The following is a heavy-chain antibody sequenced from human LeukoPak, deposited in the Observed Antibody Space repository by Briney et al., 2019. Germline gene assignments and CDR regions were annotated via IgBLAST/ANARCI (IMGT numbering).Heavy chain of an antibody. D-gene: IGHD3-3*01. CDR1: GFTFSSYA. J-gene: IGHJ6*03. CDR3: AKKPSLYYDFWSYMDV. CDR2: ISGSGGST. V-gene: IGHV3-23*01. Sequence: GGSLRLSCAASGFTFSSYAMSWVRQAPGKGLEWVSAISGSGGSTYYADSVKGRFTISRDNSKNTLYLQMNSLRAEDTAVYYCAKKPSLYYDFWSYMDVWGKGTTVTVSS.